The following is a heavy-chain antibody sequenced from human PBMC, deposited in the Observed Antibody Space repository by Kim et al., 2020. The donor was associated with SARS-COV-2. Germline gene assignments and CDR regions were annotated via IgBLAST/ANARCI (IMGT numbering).Heavy chain of an antibody. J-gene: IGHJ4*02. CDR2: INHSGST. CDR1: GGSFSGYY. V-gene: IGHV4-34*01. D-gene: IGHD2-15*01. CDR3: ARGGCSGGSCYLDY. Sequence: SETLSLTCAVYGGSFSGYYWSWIRQPPGKGLEWIGEINHSGSTNYNPSLKSRVTISVDTSKNQFSLKLSSVTAADTAVYYCARGGCSGGSCYLDYWGQGTLVTVSS.